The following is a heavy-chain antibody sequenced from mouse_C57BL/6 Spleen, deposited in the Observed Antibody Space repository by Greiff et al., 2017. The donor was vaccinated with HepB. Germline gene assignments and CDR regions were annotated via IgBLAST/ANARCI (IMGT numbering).Heavy chain of an antibody. D-gene: IGHD2-4*01. Sequence: EVKVVESGGGLVKPGGSLKLSCAASGFTFSDYGMHWVRQAPEKGLEWVAYISSGSSTIYYADTVKGRFTISRDNAKNTLFLQMTSLRSEDTAMYYCARNGITTDFDYWGQGTTLTVSS. J-gene: IGHJ2*01. V-gene: IGHV5-17*01. CDR3: ARNGITTDFDY. CDR1: GFTFSDYG. CDR2: ISSGSSTI.